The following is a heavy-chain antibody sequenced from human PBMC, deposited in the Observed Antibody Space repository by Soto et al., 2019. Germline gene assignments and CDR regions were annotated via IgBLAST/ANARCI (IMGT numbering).Heavy chain of an antibody. D-gene: IGHD3-22*01. CDR1: GFTFSNDW. Sequence: EVQLVESGGGLVKPGGSLRLSCAASGFTFSNDWMNWVRQAPGKGLEWVGRIKSKTDGGTKDYAAPVTGRFTISRDDSKHTLYVQSNSMTMDDTAVSVCTTCRYYYDSSGSYRCDFWGQGTLVTVSS. J-gene: IGHJ4*02. V-gene: IGHV3-15*07. CDR3: TTCRYYYDSSGSYRCDF. CDR2: IKSKTDGGTK.